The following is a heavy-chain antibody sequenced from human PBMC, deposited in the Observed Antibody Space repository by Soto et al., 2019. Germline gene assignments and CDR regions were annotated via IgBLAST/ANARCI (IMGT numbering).Heavy chain of an antibody. CDR1: GYSFTSYW. Sequence: PGESLKISCKGSGYSFTSYWIGWVRQMPGKGLEWMGIIYPGDSDTRYSPSFQGQVTFSADKSINTAYLQWSSLKASDTAMYYCARLQAAAGDNDLTFDYWGQGTLVTVSS. CDR3: ARLQAAAGDNDLTFDY. CDR2: IYPGDSDT. V-gene: IGHV5-51*01. J-gene: IGHJ4*02. D-gene: IGHD6-13*01.